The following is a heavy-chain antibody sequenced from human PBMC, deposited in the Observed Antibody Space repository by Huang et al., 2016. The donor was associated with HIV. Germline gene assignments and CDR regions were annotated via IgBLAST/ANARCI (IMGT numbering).Heavy chain of an antibody. Sequence: VESGGRLVQPGGSIRLSCVGSTFRFGAYWMSWVRQSPGKGLDWVANINQDESEKYYVDSVKGRFNISRDNAKKVLFLEMNNVRVEDTATYYCATKTAAMDIWGQGTTVTVS. D-gene: IGHD1-7*01. CDR2: INQDESEK. V-gene: IGHV3-7*01. J-gene: IGHJ6*02. CDR3: ATKTAAMDI. CDR1: TFRFGAYW.